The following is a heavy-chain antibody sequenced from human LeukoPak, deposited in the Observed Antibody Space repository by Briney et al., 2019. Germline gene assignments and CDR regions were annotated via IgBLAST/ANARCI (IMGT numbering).Heavy chain of an antibody. CDR2: INQDGSER. V-gene: IGHV3-7*03. J-gene: IGHJ4*02. Sequence: GGSLRLSCTASGFTFSSFWMSWVRQAPGKGLEWVANINQDGSERYYVDSMKGRFTISRDNTKNSLYLHMNSLRAEDAAVYYCARDTAGLDSWGQGTLVTVSS. CDR1: GFTFSSFW. D-gene: IGHD6-19*01. CDR3: ARDTAGLDS.